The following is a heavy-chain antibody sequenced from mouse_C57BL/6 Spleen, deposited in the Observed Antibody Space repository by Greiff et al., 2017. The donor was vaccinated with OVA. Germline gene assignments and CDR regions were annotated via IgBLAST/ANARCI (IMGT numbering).Heavy chain of an antibody. CDR1: GFTFSSYG. Sequence: EVQVVESGGDLVKPGGSLTLSCAASGFTFSSYGMSWVRQTPDKRLEWVATISSDGSYPYYPDSVKGRFPISRDNAKNTLDLQMSSLKSEDTAMYYCARQDSNFYYFDYWGQGTTLTVSS. CDR2: ISSDGSYP. CDR3: ARQDSNFYYFDY. V-gene: IGHV5-6*01. D-gene: IGHD2-5*01. J-gene: IGHJ2*01.